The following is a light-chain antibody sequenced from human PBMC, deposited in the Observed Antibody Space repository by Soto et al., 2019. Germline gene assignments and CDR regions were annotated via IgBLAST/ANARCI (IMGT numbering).Light chain of an antibody. CDR2: TAS. J-gene: IGKJ5*01. CDR1: QSVGNNF. Sequence: EIVLTQSPGTLSLSPGERATLSCRASQSVGNNFLAWYQQKPGQAPRLLIHTASTRATGISDRFVGSGSGTDFTLTITRLDPEDFGVYYCHQHAYSPLTFGQGTRLESK. CDR3: HQHAYSPLT. V-gene: IGKV3-20*01.